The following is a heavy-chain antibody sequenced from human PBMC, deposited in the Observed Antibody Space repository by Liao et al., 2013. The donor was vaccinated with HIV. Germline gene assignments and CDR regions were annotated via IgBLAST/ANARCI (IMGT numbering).Heavy chain of an antibody. J-gene: IGHJ4*02. CDR3: ARDRGDTMVRGVIRWGYFDY. Sequence: QVQLQESGPGLVKPSETLSLTCTVSGASISSYYWSWIRQPAGKGLEWIGHIYTSGSTNYNPSLKSRLTMSVDTSKNQFSLKLSSVTAADTALYYCARDRGDTMVRGVIRWGYFDYWGQGTLVTVSP. V-gene: IGHV4-4*07. D-gene: IGHD3-10*01. CDR2: IYTSGST. CDR1: GASISSYY.